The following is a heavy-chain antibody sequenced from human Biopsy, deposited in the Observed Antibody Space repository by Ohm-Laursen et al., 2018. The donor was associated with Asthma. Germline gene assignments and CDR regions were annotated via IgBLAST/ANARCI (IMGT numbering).Heavy chain of an antibody. J-gene: IGHJ4*02. CDR3: ARVWAGGFDS. D-gene: IGHD6-19*01. V-gene: IGHV4-59*07. CDR1: GGSINNYY. Sequence: SDTLSLTCTVSGGSINNYYWSWIRQPPGKGLGLIGYIYYTGSTNYNPSLKSRVTLSVDTSNNQFSLKLSSVTAADTAFYYCARVWAGGFDSWGQGTLVTVSS. CDR2: IYYTGST.